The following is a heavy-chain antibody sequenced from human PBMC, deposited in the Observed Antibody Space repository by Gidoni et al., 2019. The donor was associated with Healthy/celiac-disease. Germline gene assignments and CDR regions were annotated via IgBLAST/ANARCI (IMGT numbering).Heavy chain of an antibody. CDR1: GFTFSSYA. Sequence: QVQLVESGGGVVQPGRSLRLSCAASGFTFSSYAMHWVRQAPGKGLDGVAVISYDGSNKYYADSVKGRFTISRDNSKNTLYLQMNSLRAEDTAVYYCARVLREYYFDYWGQGTLVTVSS. J-gene: IGHJ4*02. CDR3: ARVLREYYFDY. V-gene: IGHV3-30-3*01. D-gene: IGHD3-16*01. CDR2: ISYDGSNK.